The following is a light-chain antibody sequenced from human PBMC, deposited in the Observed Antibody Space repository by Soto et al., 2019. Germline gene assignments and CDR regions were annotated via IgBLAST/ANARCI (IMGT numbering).Light chain of an antibody. CDR2: RNN. CDR1: SSNIGSAY. CDR3: AAWDDSLVV. J-gene: IGLJ2*01. Sequence: QAVVTQPPSASGTPGQTVTISCSGSSSNIGSAYIYWYQHLPGTAPQLLIYRNNQRPSGVPDRFSASKSGTSASLAISGLRSEDEADYYCAAWDDSLVVFGGGTKVTVL. V-gene: IGLV1-47*01.